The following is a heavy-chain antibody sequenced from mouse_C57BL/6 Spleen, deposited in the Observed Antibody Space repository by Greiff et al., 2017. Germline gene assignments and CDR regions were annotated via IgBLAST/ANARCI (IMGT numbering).Heavy chain of an antibody. J-gene: IGHJ4*01. CDR2: IYPRSGNT. CDR1: GYTFTSYG. Sequence: QVQLQQSGAELARPGASVKLSCKASGYTFTSYGISWVKQRTGQGLEWVGEIYPRSGNTYYNEKFKGKATLTAEKSSRTAYMELRSLTSEDSAVYFCALYYCSSFGGAMDYWGQGTSVTVSS. CDR3: ALYYCSSFGGAMDY. V-gene: IGHV1-81*01. D-gene: IGHD1-1*01.